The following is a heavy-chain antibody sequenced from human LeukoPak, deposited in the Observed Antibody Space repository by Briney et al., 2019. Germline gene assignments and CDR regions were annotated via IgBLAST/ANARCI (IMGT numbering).Heavy chain of an antibody. CDR3: ASESSSWVSGSIDY. CDR1: GFTFSSYG. D-gene: IGHD6-13*01. V-gene: IGHV3-21*01. J-gene: IGHJ4*02. Sequence: GGSLRLSCAASGFTFSSYGMHWVRQAPGKGLEWVSSISSSSSYIYYADSVKGRFTISRDNAKNSLYLQMNSLRAEDTAVYYCASESSSWVSGSIDYWGQGTLVTVSS. CDR2: ISSSSSYI.